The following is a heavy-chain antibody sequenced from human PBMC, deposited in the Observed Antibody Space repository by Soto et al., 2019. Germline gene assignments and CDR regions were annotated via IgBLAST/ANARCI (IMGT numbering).Heavy chain of an antibody. J-gene: IGHJ6*02. CDR3: ARGYYDFWSTKGHYGMDV. Sequence: PSETLSLTCTVSGGSISSGDYYWSWIRQPPGKGLEWIGYIYYSGSTYYNPSLKSRVTISVDTSKNQFSLKLSSVTAADTAVYYCARGYYDFWSTKGHYGMDVWGQGTTVTVSS. CDR1: GGSISSGDYY. D-gene: IGHD3-3*01. CDR2: IYYSGST. V-gene: IGHV4-30-4*01.